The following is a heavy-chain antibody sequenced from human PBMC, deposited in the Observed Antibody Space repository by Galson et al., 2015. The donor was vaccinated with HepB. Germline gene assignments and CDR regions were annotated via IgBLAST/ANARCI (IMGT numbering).Heavy chain of an antibody. CDR2: ISYDGNNK. Sequence: SLRLSCAASGFTFSSYTMHWVRQAPGKGLEWVAVISYDGNNKNYADSVKGRFTISRDNSKHTLYLQMNSLRVEDTAVYYCARDKYAEMAAFDPWGQGSLVTVSS. V-gene: IGHV3-30-3*01. CDR3: ARDKYAEMAAFDP. D-gene: IGHD6-25*01. CDR1: GFTFSSYT. J-gene: IGHJ5*02.